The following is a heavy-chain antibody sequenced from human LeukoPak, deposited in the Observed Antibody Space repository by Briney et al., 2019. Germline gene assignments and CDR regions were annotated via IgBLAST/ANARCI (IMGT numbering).Heavy chain of an antibody. D-gene: IGHD4-17*01. CDR1: GFTFDDYG. J-gene: IGHJ3*01. Sequence: GGSLRLSCAPSGFTFDDYGMSWVRHAPGKGLEWVSGINSNGDSTGYADSVKGRFTISRDNAKNSLYLQMNTLRAEDTALYYCARNRYGDYVTAFDFWGQGTMVTVSS. CDR3: ARNRYGDYVTAFDF. V-gene: IGHV3-20*04. CDR2: INSNGDST.